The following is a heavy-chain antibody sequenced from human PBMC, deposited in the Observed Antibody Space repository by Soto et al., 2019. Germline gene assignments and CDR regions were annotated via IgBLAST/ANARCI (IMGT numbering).Heavy chain of an antibody. Sequence: GASVKVSCKAAGDTFTSYYRHWLRQAPGQGLEWMGIINPSGGSTSYAQKFQGRVTMTRDTSTSTVYMELSSLRSEDTAAYYCARDHGPTEYFDYWGQGTLVTVSS. CDR1: GDTFTSYY. CDR2: INPSGGST. J-gene: IGHJ4*02. V-gene: IGHV1-46*01. CDR3: ARDHGPTEYFDY.